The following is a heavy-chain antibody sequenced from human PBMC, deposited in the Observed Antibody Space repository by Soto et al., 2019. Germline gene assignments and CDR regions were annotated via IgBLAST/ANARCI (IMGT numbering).Heavy chain of an antibody. CDR3: AGMPYTSGLRFDP. Sequence: SETLSLTCNMSGDSYSISTYSWSWIRQPPGKALQWIGFIYQSGVTSYNPSPASRVSISLDRSNNQCSLTLKSVTAADTAVYFCAGMPYTSGLRFDPWGPGTLVTVSS. D-gene: IGHD6-19*01. J-gene: IGHJ5*02. V-gene: IGHV4-30-2*01. CDR2: IYQSGVT. CDR1: GDSYSISTYS.